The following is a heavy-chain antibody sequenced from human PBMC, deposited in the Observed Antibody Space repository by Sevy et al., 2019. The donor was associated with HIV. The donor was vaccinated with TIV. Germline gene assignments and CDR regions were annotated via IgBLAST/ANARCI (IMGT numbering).Heavy chain of an antibody. CDR2: FDPEDGET. V-gene: IGHV1-24*01. Sequence: ASVKVSCKVSGYTLTELSMHWLRQAPGKGLEWVGSFDPEDGETIYAQKFQGRLTMTEDTSTDTAYMEMSSLKSEDTAVYYCAATKDYYESSGDPFDYWGQGTLVTVSS. J-gene: IGHJ4*02. D-gene: IGHD3-22*01. CDR1: GYTLTELS. CDR3: AATKDYYESSGDPFDY.